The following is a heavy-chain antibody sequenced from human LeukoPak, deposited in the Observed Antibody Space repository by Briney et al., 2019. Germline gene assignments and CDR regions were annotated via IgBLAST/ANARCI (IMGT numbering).Heavy chain of an antibody. CDR1: GFTFTNAW. Sequence: GGSLRLSCAASGFTFTNAWMTWVRQAPGKGLEWVSRIKSQTDGRATEYAAPVRGTITRPRDDSKKKLYLQMDSLKTEYAAVYYGNAITRTGTLDGWGQGTLVTVSS. V-gene: IGHV3-15*01. J-gene: IGHJ5*02. CDR3: NAITRTGTLDG. D-gene: IGHD6-13*01. CDR2: IKSQTDGRAT.